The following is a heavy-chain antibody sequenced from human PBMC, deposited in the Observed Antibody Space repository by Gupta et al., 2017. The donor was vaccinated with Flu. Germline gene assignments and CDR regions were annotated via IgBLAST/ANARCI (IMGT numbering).Heavy chain of an antibody. Sequence: VQLVQSGAEVKTPGASVKVSCKAAGYTFSNYYMYWVRQAPGQGLEWMGRINSSSGDTKYAPKFQGRVTMTRDTSIRTAYMELNGVRSDDTAVYFCTRVGLRSGWKEGLFYFYAMDVWGPGTTVTVSS. CDR1: GYTFSNYY. V-gene: IGHV1-2*06. D-gene: IGHD6-19*01. CDR3: TRVGLRSGWKEGLFYFYAMDV. J-gene: IGHJ6*02. CDR2: INSSSGDT.